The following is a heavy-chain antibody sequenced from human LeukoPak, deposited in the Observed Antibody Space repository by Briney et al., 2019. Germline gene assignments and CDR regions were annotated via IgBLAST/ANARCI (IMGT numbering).Heavy chain of an antibody. CDR1: GFCIGASW. Sequence: PGGSLRLSCGASGFCIGASWMHWVRQAPGKGLEYVAVISHDGSIKYYVDSVEGRFTISRDNSKNTLYLQMNSLRAEDTAVYYCAKGYYDSGPWGQGTLVTVCS. D-gene: IGHD3-22*01. V-gene: IGHV3-30*18. CDR2: ISHDGSIK. CDR3: AKGYYDSGP. J-gene: IGHJ5*02.